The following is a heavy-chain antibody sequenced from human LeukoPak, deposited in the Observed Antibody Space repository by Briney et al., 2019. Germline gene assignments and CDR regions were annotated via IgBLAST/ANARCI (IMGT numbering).Heavy chain of an antibody. Sequence: GGSLRLSCAASGFTFSSYAMSWVRQAPGKGLEWVSTLSGNGESTYYADSVKGRFTISRDNPRNTLYLRMDSLRAEDTAVYYCTKARYLVGWVFMPGGKGPLVTVS. CDR2: LSGNGEST. D-gene: IGHD3-3*01. V-gene: IGHV3-23*01. J-gene: IGHJ4*02. CDR1: GFTFSSYA. CDR3: TKARYLVGWVFMP.